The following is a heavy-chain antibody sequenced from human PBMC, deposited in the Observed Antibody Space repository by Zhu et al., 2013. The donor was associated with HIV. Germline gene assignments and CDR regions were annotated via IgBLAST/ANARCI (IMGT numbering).Heavy chain of an antibody. CDR3: ARRGAAGRSGCPVLFDAFDI. Sequence: QVELLQSGPEVKTPGDSVNVSCQAVGYKFIKHDIVWVRQAPGQGLEWMGWFNPNSGGTKNAQNFQGRVTMTRDTSFSTAYMELSRLRSDDTAVYYCARRGAAGRSGCPVLFDAFDIVGPGDNGHRLF. CDR1: GYKFIKHD. J-gene: IGHJ3*02. V-gene: IGHV1-2*02. D-gene: IGHD6-13*01. CDR2: FNPNSGGT.